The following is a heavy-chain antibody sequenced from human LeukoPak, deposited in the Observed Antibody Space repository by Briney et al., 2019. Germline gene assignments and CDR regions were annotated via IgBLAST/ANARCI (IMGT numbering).Heavy chain of an antibody. J-gene: IGHJ4*02. CDR1: GFTFSSYG. D-gene: IGHD2-15*01. V-gene: IGHV3-30*18. CDR3: AKSGNRYCSGGSCYSRDYFDY. Sequence: GGSLRLSCAASGFTFSSYGMHWVRQAPGKGLEWVAVISYDGSNKYYADSVKGRFTISRDNSKSTLYLQMNSLRAEDTAVYYCAKSGNRYCSGGSCYSRDYFDYWGQGTLVTVSS. CDR2: ISYDGSNK.